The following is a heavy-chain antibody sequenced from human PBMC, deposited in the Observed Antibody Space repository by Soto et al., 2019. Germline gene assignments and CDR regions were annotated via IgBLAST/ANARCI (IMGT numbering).Heavy chain of an antibody. J-gene: IGHJ6*03. CDR2: IYPGDSDT. D-gene: IGHD2-15*01. V-gene: IGHV5-51*01. CDR1: GYRFTSYW. CDR3: ARLGRKYCSGGSCYAPYYYYYYMGV. Sequence: GESLRISCKGSGYRFTSYWIGWVRQMPGKGLEWMGIIYPGDSDTRYSPSFQGQFTISADTSISTAYLQWSSLKASVTAMYYCARLGRKYCSGGSCYAPYYYYYYMGVWGKVNT.